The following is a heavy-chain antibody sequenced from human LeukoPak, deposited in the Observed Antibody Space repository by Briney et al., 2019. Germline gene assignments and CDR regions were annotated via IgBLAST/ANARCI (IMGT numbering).Heavy chain of an antibody. J-gene: IGHJ5*02. V-gene: IGHV3-48*01. D-gene: IGHD4-17*01. CDR2: ISSSSSTI. Sequence: GGSLRLSCAASGFTFSSYSMNWVRQAPGKGLEWVSYISSSSSTIYYADSVKGRFTISRGNAKNSLYLQMNSLRAEDTAVYYCARVDYGDYFWFDPWGQGTLVTVSS. CDR1: GFTFSSYS. CDR3: ARVDYGDYFWFDP.